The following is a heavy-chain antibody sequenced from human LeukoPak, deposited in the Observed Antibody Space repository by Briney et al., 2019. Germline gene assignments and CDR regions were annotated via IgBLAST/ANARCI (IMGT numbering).Heavy chain of an antibody. V-gene: IGHV4-39*02. CDR1: GGSISSSSYY. Sequence: PSETLSLTCTVSGGSISSSSYYWGWIRQPPGKGLEWIGSIYYSGSTYYNPSLKSRVTISVDTSKNQFSLKLSSVTAADTAVYYCARDRGYSGRAFDIWGQGAMVTVSS. CDR3: ARDRGYSGRAFDI. J-gene: IGHJ3*02. D-gene: IGHD2-21*01. CDR2: IYYSGST.